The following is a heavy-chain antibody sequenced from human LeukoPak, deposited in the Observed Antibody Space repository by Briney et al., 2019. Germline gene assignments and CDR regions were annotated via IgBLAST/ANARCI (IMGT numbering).Heavy chain of an antibody. Sequence: GSLRLSWAASGFTFSSYSMNWVRQAPGKGLEWGSSISSSSSYIYYADPEKGRFTISRDNAKNSLYLQMNSLGAEDTAVYYCARDTYSYGPHFDYWGQGTLVTVSS. CDR3: ARDTYSYGPHFDY. J-gene: IGHJ4*02. CDR1: GFTFSSYS. CDR2: ISSSSSYI. D-gene: IGHD5-18*01. V-gene: IGHV3-21*01.